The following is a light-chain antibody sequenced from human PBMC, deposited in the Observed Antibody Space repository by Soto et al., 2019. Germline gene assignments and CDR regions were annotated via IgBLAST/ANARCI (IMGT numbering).Light chain of an antibody. CDR1: QSVRSSY. CDR2: GAS. Sequence: ETVLTQSPGTLSLTPGERVTLSCRASQSVRSSYLAWYQQKPGQAPRLLIYGASGRATGIPDRFSGSGSGTDFTLTISRLEPEDFAEYYCQQYGNPPQTFGQGNKVEIK. CDR3: QQYGNPPQT. J-gene: IGKJ1*01. V-gene: IGKV3-20*01.